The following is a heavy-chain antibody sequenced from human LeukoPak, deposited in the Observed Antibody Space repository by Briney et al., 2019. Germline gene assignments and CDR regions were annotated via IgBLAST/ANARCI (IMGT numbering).Heavy chain of an antibody. J-gene: IGHJ4*02. CDR2: VYYDGST. Sequence: PSETLSLTCTVSSGSVSSMSTYWGWIRRPPGKGLEWIGSVYYDGSTYYNPSLKSRVTISVDTSKNQFSLKLSSVAAADTAVYYCARHRYSSPSPANYWGQGTLVTVSS. CDR3: ARHRYSSPSPANY. D-gene: IGHD6-6*01. V-gene: IGHV4-39*01. CDR1: SGSVSSMSTY.